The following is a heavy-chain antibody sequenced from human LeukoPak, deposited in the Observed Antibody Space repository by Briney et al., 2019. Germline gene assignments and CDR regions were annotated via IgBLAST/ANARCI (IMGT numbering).Heavy chain of an antibody. J-gene: IGHJ3*02. CDR1: GGSISSYH. V-gene: IGHV4-59*08. D-gene: IGHD2-21*01. CDR3: ARSVSWGLLVGDDAFDI. CDR2: IHYSGST. Sequence: SETLTLTCTVSGGSISSYHWIWIRQPPGKGLEWIGYIHYSGSTNYNPSLKSRVTTSVDTSKKQFSLKLRSVTAADTASYYCARSVSWGLLVGDDAFDIWGQGTMVTVCS.